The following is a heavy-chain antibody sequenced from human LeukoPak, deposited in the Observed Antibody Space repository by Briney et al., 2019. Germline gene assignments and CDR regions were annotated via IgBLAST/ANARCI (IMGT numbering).Heavy chain of an antibody. V-gene: IGHV3-21*01. CDR1: GFTFSSYS. D-gene: IGHD4-23*01. CDR2: ISSSSSYI. CDR3: ALTNYGGNSPFGDY. J-gene: IGHJ4*02. Sequence: KTGGSLRLSCAASGFTFSSYSMNWVRQAPGKGLEWVSSISSSSSYIYYADSVKGRFTISRDNAKNSLYLQMNSLRAEDTAVYYGALTNYGGNSPFGDYWGQGTQVTVSS.